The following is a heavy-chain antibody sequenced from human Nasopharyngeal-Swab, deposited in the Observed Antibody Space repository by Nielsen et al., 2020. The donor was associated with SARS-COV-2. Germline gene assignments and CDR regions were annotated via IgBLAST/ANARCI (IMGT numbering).Heavy chain of an antibody. V-gene: IGHV4-34*01. CDR3: ARRTGGRGFDY. CDR1: GGSFSGYY. D-gene: IGHD3-16*01. Sequence: LETLSLTCAVYGGSFSGYYWSWIRQPPGKGLEWIGEINHSGSTNYNPSLKSRVTISVDTSKNQFSLKLSSVTAADTAVYYCARRTGGRGFDYWGQGTLVTVSS. CDR2: INHSGST. J-gene: IGHJ4*02.